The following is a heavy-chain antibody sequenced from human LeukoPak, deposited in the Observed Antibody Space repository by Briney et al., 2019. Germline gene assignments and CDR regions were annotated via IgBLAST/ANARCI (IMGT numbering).Heavy chain of an antibody. D-gene: IGHD6-19*01. J-gene: IGHJ5*02. CDR3: TRVMRIAVAGKNSVRGNWFDP. V-gene: IGHV3-21*03. CDR1: GFSFISYS. Sequence: GGSLRLSCAASGFSFISYSMNWVRQAPGKGLEWVSSISSSSDYIYHADSVKGRFTISRDNPKKSLYLQMNSLKTEDTAVYYCTRVMRIAVAGKNSVRGNWFDPWGQGTLVTVSS. CDR2: ISSSSDYI.